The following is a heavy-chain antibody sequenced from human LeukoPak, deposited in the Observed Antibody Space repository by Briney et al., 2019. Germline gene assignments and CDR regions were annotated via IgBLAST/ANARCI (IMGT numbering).Heavy chain of an antibody. CDR3: ARGQYSGSCFDN. CDR2: IYYSGST. Sequence: PSETLSLTCTVSGGSISSYLWSWIRQPPGKGREWIGYIYYSGSTNHNPSLKSRVNILVDTSKNQFSLKVSSVTAADPAVYYCARGQYSGSCFDNWGEGSLVTVSS. J-gene: IGHJ4*02. V-gene: IGHV4-59*01. D-gene: IGHD1-26*01. CDR1: GGSISSYL.